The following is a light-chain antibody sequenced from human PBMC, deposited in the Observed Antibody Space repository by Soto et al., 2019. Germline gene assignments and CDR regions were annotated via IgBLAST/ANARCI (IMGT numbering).Light chain of an antibody. CDR1: QSINSY. V-gene: IGKV1-39*01. J-gene: IGKJ1*01. CDR2: AAS. CDR3: QQSYSAPPT. Sequence: DIQMTQSPSSLSASVGYRVTISCRASQSINSYLNWYRQKPGKAPKLLIYAASSLQSGVPSRFSGSGSGTDFTLTISSLQPEDFATYYCQQSYSAPPTFGQGTKVEIK.